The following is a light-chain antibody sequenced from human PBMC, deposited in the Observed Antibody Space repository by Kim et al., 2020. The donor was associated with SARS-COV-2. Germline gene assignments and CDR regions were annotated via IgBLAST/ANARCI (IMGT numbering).Light chain of an antibody. Sequence: GPSFTISCTGTSSDIGGYNYVSWYQQHPGKAPKLMIYDVSNRPSGVSNRFSGSKSGNTASLTISGLQAEDEADYYCSSYTSNSTVVFGGGTQLTVL. CDR2: DVS. CDR1: SSDIGGYNY. J-gene: IGLJ2*01. V-gene: IGLV2-14*03. CDR3: SSYTSNSTVV.